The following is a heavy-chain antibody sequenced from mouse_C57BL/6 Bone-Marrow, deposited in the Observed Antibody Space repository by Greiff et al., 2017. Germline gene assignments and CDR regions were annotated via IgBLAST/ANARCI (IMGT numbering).Heavy chain of an antibody. CDR1: GFNIKDYY. D-gene: IGHD1-1*01. V-gene: IGHV14-1*01. CDR3: TTDYYGSSSWFAY. J-gene: IGHJ3*01. CDR2: IDPEDGDT. Sequence: EVHLVESGAELVRPGASVKLSCTASGFNIKDYYMHWVKQRPEQGLEWIGRIDPEDGDTEYAPKFQGKATMTADTSSNTAYLQLSSLTSEDTAVYYCTTDYYGSSSWFAYWGQGTLVTVSA.